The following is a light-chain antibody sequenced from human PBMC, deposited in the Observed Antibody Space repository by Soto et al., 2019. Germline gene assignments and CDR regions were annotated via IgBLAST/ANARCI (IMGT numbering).Light chain of an antibody. V-gene: IGKV1-5*01. CDR1: QSLNNY. CDR3: QQYYRSSIT. J-gene: IGKJ5*01. Sequence: VQMTQSPSSLSASVGDSVTITCXASQSLNNYLAWYQQKPGKAPKLLIYDASTLERGVPSRFSGTGSGTEFTLTISSLQPDDFATYYCQQYYRSSITFGQGTRLEI. CDR2: DAS.